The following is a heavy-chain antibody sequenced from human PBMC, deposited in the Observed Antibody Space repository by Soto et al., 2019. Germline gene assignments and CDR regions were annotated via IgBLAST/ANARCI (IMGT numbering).Heavy chain of an antibody. CDR3: ARRDNWPRDAFDI. Sequence: EVQLVESGGGLVQPGGSLRLSCAASGFTFSSYWMSWVRQAPGKGREWVANIKQDGSEKYYVESVKGRFTISRDNAKNSLYLQMNSLRAEDTAVYYCARRDNWPRDAFDIWGQGTMVTVSS. V-gene: IGHV3-7*05. D-gene: IGHD1-1*01. CDR1: GFTFSSYW. J-gene: IGHJ3*02. CDR2: IKQDGSEK.